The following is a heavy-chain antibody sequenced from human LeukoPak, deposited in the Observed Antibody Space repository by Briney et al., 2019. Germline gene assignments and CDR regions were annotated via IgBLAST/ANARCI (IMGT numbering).Heavy chain of an antibody. CDR2: IIPILGIA. Sequence: SVKVSCKASGYTFTSYGISWVRQAPGQGLEWMGRIIPILGIANYAQKFQGRVTITADKSTSTAYMELSSLRSEDTAVYYCARPYSSSHDDYWGQGTLVTVSS. V-gene: IGHV1-69*04. CDR1: GYTFTSYG. D-gene: IGHD6-6*01. CDR3: ARPYSSSHDDY. J-gene: IGHJ4*02.